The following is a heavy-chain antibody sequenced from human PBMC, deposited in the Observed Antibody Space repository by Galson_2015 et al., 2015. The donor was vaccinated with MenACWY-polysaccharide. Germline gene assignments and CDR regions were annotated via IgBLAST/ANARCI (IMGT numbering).Heavy chain of an antibody. CDR2: IRSKANNYGT. V-gene: IGHV3-73*01. CDR1: GFTFSDPA. J-gene: IGHJ4*02. Sequence: SLRLSCAASGFTFSDPAIHWVRQASGKGLEWVGRIRSKANNYGTGYAASVKGRFTISRDDSKNTAYLQMNSLKTEDTDVYFCTRDMRPLDYSGQGDLVTVSS. D-gene: IGHD2-15*01. CDR3: TRDMRPLDY.